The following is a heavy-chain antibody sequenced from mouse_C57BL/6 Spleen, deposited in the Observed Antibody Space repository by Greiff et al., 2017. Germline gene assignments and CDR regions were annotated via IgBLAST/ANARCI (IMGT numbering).Heavy chain of an antibody. D-gene: IGHD6-2*01. CDR1: GFTFSSYA. CDR2: ISDGGSYT. J-gene: IGHJ2*01. V-gene: IGHV5-4*01. Sequence: EVKLKESGGGLVKPGGSLKLSCAASGFTFSSYAMSWVRQTPEKRLEWVATISDGGSYTYYPDNVKGRFTIARDNAKNNLYLQMSHLKSEDTAMYYCAREESRGGYFDDWGQGTTLTVSS. CDR3: AREESRGGYFDD.